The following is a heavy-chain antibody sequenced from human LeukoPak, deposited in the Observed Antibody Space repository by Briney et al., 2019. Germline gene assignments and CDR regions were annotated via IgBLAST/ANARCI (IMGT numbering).Heavy chain of an antibody. Sequence: SSETLSLTCTVSGGSISSYYWSWIRQPPGKGLEWIGHIYGSGSTNYNPPLKSRVTLSVDTSKNQFSLKLSSVTAADTAVYYCAREGTSGTHLNWFDPWGQGTLVTVSS. D-gene: IGHD1-1*01. CDR1: GGSISSYY. V-gene: IGHV4-59*01. CDR3: AREGTSGTHLNWFDP. J-gene: IGHJ5*02. CDR2: IYGSGST.